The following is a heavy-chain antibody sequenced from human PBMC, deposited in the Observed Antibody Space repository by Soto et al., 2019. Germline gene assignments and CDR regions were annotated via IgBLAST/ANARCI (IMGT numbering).Heavy chain of an antibody. D-gene: IGHD2-15*01. J-gene: IGHJ4*02. CDR1: GFTVSSNY. CDR3: ARVGVNMRCSGGSCYTIFDY. Sequence: EVQLVESGGGLVQPGGSLRLSCAASGFTVSSNYMSWVRQAPGKGLEWVSVIYSGGSTYYADSVKGRFTISRHNSKNTLYLQMNSLRAEDTAVYYCARVGVNMRCSGGSCYTIFDYWGQGTLVTVSS. V-gene: IGHV3-53*04. CDR2: IYSGGST.